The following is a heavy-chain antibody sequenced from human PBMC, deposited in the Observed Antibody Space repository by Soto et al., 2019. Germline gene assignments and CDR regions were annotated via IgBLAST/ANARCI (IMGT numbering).Heavy chain of an antibody. D-gene: IGHD4-17*01. CDR2: IYYSGST. J-gene: IGHJ4*02. CDR1: GGSISSYY. V-gene: IGHV4-59*01. Sequence: LSLTCTVSGGSISSYYWSWIRQPPGKGLEWIGYIYYSGSTNYNPSLKSRVTISVDTSKNQFSLKLSSVTAADTAVYYCASGLDYGTFDYWGQGTLVTVSS. CDR3: ASGLDYGTFDY.